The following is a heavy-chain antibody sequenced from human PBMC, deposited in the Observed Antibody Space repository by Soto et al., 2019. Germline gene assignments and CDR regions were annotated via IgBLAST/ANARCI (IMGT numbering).Heavy chain of an antibody. V-gene: IGHV4-38-2*02. Sequence: PSETLSLTCLVSGFPISSPYSWGWIRQPPGKGLEWIGSISHTGTTSYSPSLTSRVSISVDTSKNQVSLKLTSVTAADTAVYFCARVTMVIRDSDHFGVDVWGHGTMVTVSS. J-gene: IGHJ6*02. CDR2: ISHTGTT. CDR3: ARVTMVIRDSDHFGVDV. CDR1: GFPISSPYS. D-gene: IGHD4-17*01.